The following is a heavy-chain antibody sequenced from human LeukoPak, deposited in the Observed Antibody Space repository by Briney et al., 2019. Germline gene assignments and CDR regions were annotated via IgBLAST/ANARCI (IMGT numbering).Heavy chain of an antibody. Sequence: ASVKVSCTASGYTFTNFGISWVRQAPGQGLEWMGWISAYNGNTNYAQRLQGRVTMTTDTSTSTAYMELRSLRSDDTAVYYCARDRDYGDYNTQDLFVYWGQGTLVTVSS. J-gene: IGHJ4*02. D-gene: IGHD4-17*01. CDR3: ARDRDYGDYNTQDLFVY. CDR2: ISAYNGNT. V-gene: IGHV1-18*01. CDR1: GYTFTNFG.